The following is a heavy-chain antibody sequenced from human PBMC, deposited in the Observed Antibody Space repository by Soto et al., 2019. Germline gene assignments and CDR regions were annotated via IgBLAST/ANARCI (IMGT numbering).Heavy chain of an antibody. CDR3: AKDGVSLAYFYYMDV. V-gene: IGHV3-9*01. Sequence: EVQLVESGGALVQPGRSLRLSCAASGFTFDDYAMHWVRQVPGKGLEWVSGISWNGRSKAYAGSVEGRFTISRDSASNSLHLQMDSLRAEDTALYYCAKDGVSLAYFYYMDVWGKGTTVTVSS. CDR1: GFTFDDYA. D-gene: IGHD2-21*01. J-gene: IGHJ6*03. CDR2: ISWNGRSK.